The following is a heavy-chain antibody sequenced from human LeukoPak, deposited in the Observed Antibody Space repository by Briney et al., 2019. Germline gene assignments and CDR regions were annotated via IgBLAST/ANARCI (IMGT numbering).Heavy chain of an antibody. V-gene: IGHV3-23*01. D-gene: IGHD3-22*01. CDR2: VSGGGDT. CDR1: GFTFSSYA. Sequence: GGSLRLSCAASGFTFSSYAMSWGRQAPGKGLDWVSAVSGGGDTYYADSVKGRFTISRDNSKNTLYLQMNSLRAEDTAVYYCARDTGINGYYYDSSGAYFDYWGQGTLVTVSS. CDR3: ARDTGINGYYYDSSGAYFDY. J-gene: IGHJ4*02.